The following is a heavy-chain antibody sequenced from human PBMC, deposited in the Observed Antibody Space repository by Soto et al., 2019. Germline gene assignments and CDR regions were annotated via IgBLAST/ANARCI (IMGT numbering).Heavy chain of an antibody. Sequence: ASVKVSCKASGGTFSSYAISWVRQAPGKGLEWMGGFDPEDGETIYAQKFQGRVTMTEDTSTDTAYMELSSLRSEDTAVYYCATGIVGAAFDYWGQGTLVTVSS. CDR3: ATGIVGAAFDY. V-gene: IGHV1-24*01. CDR1: GGTFSSYA. CDR2: FDPEDGET. D-gene: IGHD1-26*01. J-gene: IGHJ4*02.